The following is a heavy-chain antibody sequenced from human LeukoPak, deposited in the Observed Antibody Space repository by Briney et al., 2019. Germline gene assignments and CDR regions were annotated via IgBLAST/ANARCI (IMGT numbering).Heavy chain of an antibody. Sequence: GGSVKDSCQATVYILTGYYMHGLGPAGCRERDGMGWINPNRGGTNDARKFQGRVTMTRDTSISTAYLELSRLRSDDTAVYYCARDRGYYDSSGYSRLGWCFDFWGRGTLVTVSS. V-gene: IGHV1-2*02. CDR2: INPNRGGT. D-gene: IGHD3-22*01. J-gene: IGHJ2*01. CDR3: ARDRGYYDSSGYSRLGWCFDF. CDR1: VYILTGYY.